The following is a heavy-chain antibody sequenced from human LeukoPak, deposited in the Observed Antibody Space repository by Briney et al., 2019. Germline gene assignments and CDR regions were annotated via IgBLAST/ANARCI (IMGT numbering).Heavy chain of an antibody. CDR2: INPSGGTT. CDR1: GYTFTGYY. V-gene: IGHV1-46*01. CDR3: ARGSPPRRNYDSRGYYSYYFDY. D-gene: IGHD3-22*01. J-gene: IGHJ4*02. Sequence: ASVKVSCKASGYTFTGYYMHWVRQAPGQGLEWMGIINPSGGTTNYAQKFRGRVTMARDMSTSTVYMELGSLRSDDTAVYYCARGSPPRRNYDSRGYYSYYFDYWGQGTLVTVSS.